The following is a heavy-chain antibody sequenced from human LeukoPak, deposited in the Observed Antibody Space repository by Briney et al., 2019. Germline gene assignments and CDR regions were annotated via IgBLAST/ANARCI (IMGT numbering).Heavy chain of an antibody. D-gene: IGHD3-10*01. J-gene: IGHJ4*02. CDR3: AKDKEYASGSFPIEC. V-gene: IGHV3-30*02. CDR2: IEYEGGYNK. Sequence: PGGSLRLSCVAFGFTFSTYGMHWVRQAPGKGLEWVAFIEYEGGYNKYYADSVKGRFTISRDNSKDTLYLQMNSLRAEDTGFYYCAKDKEYASGSFPIECWGQGTLVAVSS. CDR1: GFTFSTYG.